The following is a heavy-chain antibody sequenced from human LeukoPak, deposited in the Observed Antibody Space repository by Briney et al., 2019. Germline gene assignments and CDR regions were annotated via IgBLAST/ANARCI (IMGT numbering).Heavy chain of an antibody. D-gene: IGHD2-15*01. Sequence: SETLSLTCTVSGGSINNYYWSWIRQPAGKGLEWIGRIYTRGSTNYNSSLKSRVTMSVDTSKNQFSLKLSSVTAADTAVYYCARGRYCSADICSGGDAFDIWGQGTMVSVSS. CDR2: IYTRGST. CDR3: ARGRYCSADICSGGDAFDI. V-gene: IGHV4-4*07. J-gene: IGHJ3*02. CDR1: GGSINNYY.